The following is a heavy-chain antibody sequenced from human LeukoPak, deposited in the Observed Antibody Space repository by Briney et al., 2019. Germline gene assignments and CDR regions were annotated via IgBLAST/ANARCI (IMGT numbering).Heavy chain of an antibody. D-gene: IGHD2-2*02. Sequence: GASVKVSFKASGYTFTSYGISWVRQAPGQGLEWVGWISAYNGNTNYEQKFQGRVTMTRDTSISTAYMELRRLRYDDTAEYYCARDRNYCSSTSCYILYYFDYWGQGTLVTVSS. J-gene: IGHJ4*02. CDR3: ARDRNYCSSTSCYILYYFDY. V-gene: IGHV1-18*01. CDR1: GYTFTSYG. CDR2: ISAYNGNT.